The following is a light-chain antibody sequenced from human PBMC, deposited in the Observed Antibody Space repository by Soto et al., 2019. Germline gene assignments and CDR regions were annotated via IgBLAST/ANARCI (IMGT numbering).Light chain of an antibody. J-gene: IGKJ1*01. Sequence: EIVLTQSPATLSLSPGERATLSCRASQSVSSYLAWYQQKPGQAPRLLIYGASTRATGIPARFSGSGSGTEFTLTISSLQSEDFAVYYCQQYNNWPETFGQGTKVDSK. CDR1: QSVSSY. V-gene: IGKV3-15*01. CDR3: QQYNNWPET. CDR2: GAS.